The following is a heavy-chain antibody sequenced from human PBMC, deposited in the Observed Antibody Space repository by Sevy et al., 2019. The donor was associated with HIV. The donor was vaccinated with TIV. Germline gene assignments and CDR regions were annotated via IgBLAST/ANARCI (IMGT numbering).Heavy chain of an antibody. CDR3: ARGVAVVAVDI. Sequence: GGSLRLSCAASGFTVSSNYMSWVRQAPGKGLEWVSVIYSGGSTYYVDSVKGRFTISRDNSKNTLYLQMNSLRAEDTAVYYCARGVAVVAVDIWGQGTMVTVSS. J-gene: IGHJ3*02. V-gene: IGHV3-53*01. CDR1: GFTVSSNY. CDR2: IYSGGST. D-gene: IGHD6-19*01.